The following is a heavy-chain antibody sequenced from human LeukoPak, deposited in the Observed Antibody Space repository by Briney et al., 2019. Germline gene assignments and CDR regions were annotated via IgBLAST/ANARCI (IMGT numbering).Heavy chain of an antibody. Sequence: PSETLSLTCTVSGGSISSSSYYWGWIRQPPGKGLEWIGSICYSGSTYYNPSLKSRVTISVDTSKNQFSLKLSSVTAADTAVYYCARPLFDMNAFDIWGQGTMVTVSS. V-gene: IGHV4-39*01. CDR3: ARPLFDMNAFDI. CDR2: ICYSGST. J-gene: IGHJ3*02. D-gene: IGHD2-21*01. CDR1: GGSISSSSYY.